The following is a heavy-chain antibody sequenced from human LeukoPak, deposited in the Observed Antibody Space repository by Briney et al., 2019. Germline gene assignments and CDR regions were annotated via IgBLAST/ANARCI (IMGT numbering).Heavy chain of an antibody. V-gene: IGHV3-23*01. CDR3: ARAGYCSGGSCYPFYYYYGMDV. Sequence: GGSLRLSCAASGFTFSSYGMTWVRQAPGKGLQWVSTISGRGGRTEYADSVKGRFIISRDNSNDRLFLQMNSLRADDTAVYYCARAGYCSGGSCYPFYYYYGMDVWGQGTTVTVSS. CDR1: GFTFSSYG. D-gene: IGHD2-15*01. J-gene: IGHJ6*02. CDR2: ISGRGGRT.